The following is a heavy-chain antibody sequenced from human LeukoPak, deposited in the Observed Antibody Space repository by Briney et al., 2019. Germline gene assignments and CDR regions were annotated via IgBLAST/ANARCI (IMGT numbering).Heavy chain of an antibody. CDR3: ARAYGSGSRGGYYFDY. V-gene: IGHV4-31*03. CDR2: IYYSGST. Sequence: SETLSLTCTVSGGSISSGGYYWSRIRQHPGKGLEWIGCIYYSGSTYYNPSLKSRVTISVDTSKNQFSLKLSSVTAADTAVYYCARAYGSGSRGGYYFDYWGQGTLVTVSS. J-gene: IGHJ4*02. D-gene: IGHD3-10*01. CDR1: GGSISSGGYY.